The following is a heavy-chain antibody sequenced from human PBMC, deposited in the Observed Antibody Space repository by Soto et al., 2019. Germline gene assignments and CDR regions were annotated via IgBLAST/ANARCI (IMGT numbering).Heavy chain of an antibody. D-gene: IGHD2-15*01. V-gene: IGHV4-31*03. CDR2: LYLSGGT. CDR1: GGSISSGGYY. J-gene: IGHJ6*03. Sequence: QVQLQESGPGLVKPSQTLSLTCTVSGGSISSGGYYWSGIRQHAGEGLEWIGNLYLSGGTNYNPALRSRAPLSVDTSKYQFSLKLRAVTAADPAVYYCTSFGRGASRLSSMGYYNMDVWGKGTTVTVSS. CDR3: TSFGRGASRLSSMGYYNMDV.